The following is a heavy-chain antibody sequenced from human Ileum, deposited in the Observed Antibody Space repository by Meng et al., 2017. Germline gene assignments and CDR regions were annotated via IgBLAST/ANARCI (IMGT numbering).Heavy chain of an antibody. Sequence: QVHRRGAGPGRGRPSETLSLFCAVSGGSVSSSGYQWGWIRQPPGKGLEWIGYASTNYNPSLKSRVTISVDTSKNQFSLKLTSVTAADTAVYYCARDHWGSLDYWGQGVLVTVSS. D-gene: IGHD7-27*01. V-gene: IGHV4-61*08. CDR1: GGSVSSSGYQ. J-gene: IGHJ4*02. CDR3: ARDHWGSLDY. CDR2: AST.